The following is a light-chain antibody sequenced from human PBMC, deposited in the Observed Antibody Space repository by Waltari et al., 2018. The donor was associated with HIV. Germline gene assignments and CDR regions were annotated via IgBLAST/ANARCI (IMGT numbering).Light chain of an antibody. Sequence: QPASTQRPSVSAATVRSVTITCSGSTSNIETNYVSWYQQIPGTAPKLLIYDNNKRPSGIPERFSGSKSATSATLGITGLQTGDEAEYFCGTWDSSLNTPVFGGGSRLTVL. CDR3: GTWDSSLNTPV. J-gene: IGLJ2*01. V-gene: IGLV1-51*01. CDR2: DNN. CDR1: TSNIETNY.